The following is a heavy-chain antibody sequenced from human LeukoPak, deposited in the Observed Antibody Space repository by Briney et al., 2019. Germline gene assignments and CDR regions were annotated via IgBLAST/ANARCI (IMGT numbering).Heavy chain of an antibody. D-gene: IGHD3-3*01. J-gene: IGHJ4*02. CDR3: ARDPGGYDFWSGYFDY. V-gene: IGHV3-30*01. CDR1: GFTFSSYA. Sequence: GGSLRLSCAASGFTFSSYAMHWVRQAPGKGLEWVAVISYDESNKYYADSVKGRFTISRDNSKNTLYLQMNSLRAKDTAVYYCARDPGGYDFWSGYFDYWGQGTLVTVSS. CDR2: ISYDESNK.